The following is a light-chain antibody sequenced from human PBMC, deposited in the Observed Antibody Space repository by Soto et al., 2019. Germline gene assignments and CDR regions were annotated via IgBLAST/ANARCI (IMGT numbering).Light chain of an antibody. CDR2: WAS. CDR3: QQYYSTLLLT. J-gene: IGKJ4*01. CDR1: QGVLYTSNNKNY. V-gene: IGKV4-1*01. Sequence: DIVMTQSPDSLAVSLGESASMNGKSSQGVLYTSNNKNYLAWYQQKPGQPPKLLIYWASTRESGVPDRFNGSGSGTDFTLTISSLQAEDVAVYYCQQYYSTLLLTFGGGTKVDI.